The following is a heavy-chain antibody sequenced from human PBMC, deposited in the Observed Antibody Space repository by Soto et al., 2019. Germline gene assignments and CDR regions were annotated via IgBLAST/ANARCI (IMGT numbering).Heavy chain of an antibody. CDR1: GFTFNHYW. J-gene: IGHJ5*02. D-gene: IGHD3-22*01. CDR2: IYHGGST. CDR3: ARTGKFYDYDNSGLPFDP. Sequence: GSLRLSCAASGFTFNHYWMHWVRQSPGKGLEWIGDIYHGGSTNYNPSLKSRVTISIDKSKNQFSLKLKSVTAADTAVCFCARTGKFYDYDNSGLPFDPWGQGTLVTVSS. V-gene: IGHV4-4*01.